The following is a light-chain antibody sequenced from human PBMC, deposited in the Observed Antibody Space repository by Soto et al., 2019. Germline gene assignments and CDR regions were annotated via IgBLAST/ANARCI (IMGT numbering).Light chain of an antibody. CDR1: QSVTFS. CDR2: GAS. V-gene: IGKV3D-15*01. Sequence: EIVMTQSPATLSVSPGERATLSCRASQSVTFSLAWYQQKPGQAPRLLIYGASSRATGIPARFSGSGSGTEFTLTISSLQSEDFAVFYCHQYNDWPPAFGQGTKVDIK. CDR3: HQYNDWPPA. J-gene: IGKJ1*01.